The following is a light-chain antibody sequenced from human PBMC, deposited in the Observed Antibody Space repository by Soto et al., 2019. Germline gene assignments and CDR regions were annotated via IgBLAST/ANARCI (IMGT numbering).Light chain of an antibody. CDR2: DTS. CDR3: QQRSNWLT. Sequence: EIVLTQSPATLSLSPGERATLSCRDSQSVSTYLAWYQQKPGQTPRLLIYDTSNRAPGIPARFSGSGSGTDFTLTISSLEPEDFAVYYCQQRSNWLTFGQGTRLEIK. J-gene: IGKJ5*01. V-gene: IGKV3-11*01. CDR1: QSVSTY.